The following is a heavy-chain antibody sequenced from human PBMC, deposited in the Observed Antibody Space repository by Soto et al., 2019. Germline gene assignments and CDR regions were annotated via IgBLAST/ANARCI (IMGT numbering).Heavy chain of an antibody. CDR3: ANDLWGARVALSPFNY. Sequence: EVQLLESGGGLVQPGGSLRLSCAASGFTFSSYAMSWVRQAPGQGLEWVSAISGSGGSTYYADSVKGRFTISRDNSKNTLYLQMNSLRAEDTAVYYCANDLWGARVALSPFNYWGQGTLVTVSS. CDR2: ISGSGGST. D-gene: IGHD1-26*01. V-gene: IGHV3-23*01. CDR1: GFTFSSYA. J-gene: IGHJ4*02.